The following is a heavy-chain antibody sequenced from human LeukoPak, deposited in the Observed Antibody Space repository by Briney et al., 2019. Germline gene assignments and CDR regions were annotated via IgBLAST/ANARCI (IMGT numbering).Heavy chain of an antibody. J-gene: IGHJ1*01. D-gene: IGHD2-15*01. Sequence: PGGSLRLSCAASGFTFSSYAMSWVRQAPGKGLEWVSAISGSGGSTYYADSVKGRFTISRDNSKNTLYLQMNSLRAEDTAVYYCTTTLGYCSGGSCYSPADYFQHWGQGTLVTVSS. CDR3: TTTLGYCSGGSCYSPADYFQH. CDR1: GFTFSSYA. CDR2: ISGSGGST. V-gene: IGHV3-23*01.